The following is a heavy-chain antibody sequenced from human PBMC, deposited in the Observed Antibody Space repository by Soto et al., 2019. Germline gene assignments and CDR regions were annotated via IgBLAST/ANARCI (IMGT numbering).Heavy chain of an antibody. CDR1: GGSISSSSYY. CDR3: ARNYLTNQSATYDFWSGYYRRRYYYYGMDV. V-gene: IGHV4-39*01. J-gene: IGHJ6*02. Sequence: QLQLQESGPGLVKPSETLSLTCTVSGGSISSSSYYWGWIRQPPGKGLEWIGSIYYSGSTYYNPSLKSRVTISVDTSKNQFSLKLSSVTAADTAVYYCARNYLTNQSATYDFWSGYYRRRYYYYGMDVWGQGTTVTVSS. D-gene: IGHD3-3*01. CDR2: IYYSGST.